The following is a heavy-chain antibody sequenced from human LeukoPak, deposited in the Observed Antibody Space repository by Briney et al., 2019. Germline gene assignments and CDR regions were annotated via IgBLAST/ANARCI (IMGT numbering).Heavy chain of an antibody. CDR3: ARVRYDSSGGSDGTYYYYGMDV. D-gene: IGHD3-22*01. J-gene: IGHJ6*02. CDR1: GGTFSSFA. Sequence: SVKVSCKASGGTFSSFAISWVRLAPGQGLEWTGGIIPIFGTASYAQKFQGRVTITADESTSTAYMGLSSLRSEDTAVYYCARVRYDSSGGSDGTYYYYGMDVWGQGTTVTVSS. CDR2: IIPIFGTA. V-gene: IGHV1-69*13.